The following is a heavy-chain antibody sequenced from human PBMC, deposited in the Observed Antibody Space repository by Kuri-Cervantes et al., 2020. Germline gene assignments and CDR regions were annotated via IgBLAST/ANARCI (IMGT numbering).Heavy chain of an antibody. D-gene: IGHD7-27*01. CDR2: MNPNGGNT. Sequence: ASVKVSCKASGYTFTSYDIHWVRQATGQGLEWMGWMNPNGGNTGYAQKFQGRVTMTRNTSISTAYMELSSLRSEDTAVYYCARAGDPHLDAFDIWGQGTMVTVSS. CDR3: ARAGDPHLDAFDI. J-gene: IGHJ3*02. CDR1: GYTFTSYD. V-gene: IGHV1-8*02.